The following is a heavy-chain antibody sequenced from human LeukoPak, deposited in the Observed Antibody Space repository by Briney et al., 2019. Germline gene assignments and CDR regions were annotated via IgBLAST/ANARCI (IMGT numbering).Heavy chain of an antibody. J-gene: IGHJ4*02. Sequence: SETLSLTCTVSGGSISSYYWSWIRQPPGKGLEWIGYIYTSGSTNYNPSLKSRVTISVDTSKNQFSLKLSSVTAADMAVYYCASGRGRSSGPDYWGQGTLVTVSS. CDR2: IYTSGST. D-gene: IGHD3-22*01. V-gene: IGHV4-4*09. CDR3: ASGRGRSSGPDY. CDR1: GGSISSYY.